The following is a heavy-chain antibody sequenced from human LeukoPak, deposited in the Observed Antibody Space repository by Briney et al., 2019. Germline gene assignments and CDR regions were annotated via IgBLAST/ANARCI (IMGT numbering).Heavy chain of an antibody. CDR3: ARDSSPVGATGWFDP. J-gene: IGHJ5*02. D-gene: IGHD1-26*01. Sequence: SVKVSCKASGGTFSSYAISWVRQAPGQGLEWMGGIIPIFGTANYAQKFQGRVTITADESTSTAYTELSSLRSEDTAVYYCARDSSPVGATGWFDPWGQGTLVTVSS. CDR1: GGTFSSYA. V-gene: IGHV1-69*01. CDR2: IIPIFGTA.